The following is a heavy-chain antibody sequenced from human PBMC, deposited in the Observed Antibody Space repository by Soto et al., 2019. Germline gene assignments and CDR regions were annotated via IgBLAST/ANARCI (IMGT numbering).Heavy chain of an antibody. J-gene: IGHJ3*01. V-gene: IGHV3-23*01. CDR3: ADDRGIIVKGGDAFDV. CDR1: GFTLSMSA. CDR2: ISGSGDRT. D-gene: IGHD3-16*02. Sequence: EVQLMESGGGLVQPGGSLRLSCASSGFTLSMSAVNWVRQAPGKGLEWVSYISGSGDRTYYADSVKGRFTISSDRSKNTVSLKMDSLRAEETAVYYCADDRGIIVKGGDAFDVWGKGTKVTVSS.